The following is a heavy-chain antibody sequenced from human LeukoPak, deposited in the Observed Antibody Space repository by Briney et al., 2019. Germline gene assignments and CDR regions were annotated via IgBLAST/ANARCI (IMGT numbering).Heavy chain of an antibody. CDR3: AKDHLYYYDSSGLDFDY. CDR2: IRYDVSNK. J-gene: IGHJ4*02. Sequence: TGGSLRLSCAASGFTFSSYGMHWVRQAPGKGLEWVAFIRYDVSNKYYADSVKGRFTISRDNSNNTLYLQMNSLRPEDTAVYFCAKDHLYYYDSSGLDFDYWGQGTLVTVSS. CDR1: GFTFSSYG. V-gene: IGHV3-30*02. D-gene: IGHD3-22*01.